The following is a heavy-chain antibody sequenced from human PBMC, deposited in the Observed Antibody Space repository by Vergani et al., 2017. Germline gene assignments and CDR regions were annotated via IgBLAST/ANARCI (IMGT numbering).Heavy chain of an antibody. V-gene: IGHV4-39*07. Sequence: QLQLQESGPGLVKPSETLSLTCTVSGGSISSSSYYWGWIRQPPGKGLEWIGSIYYSGSTYYNPALKSRVTISVDTSKNQFSLKLISVTAADTAVYYCARDQVGATRPAGHDAFDIWGQGTMVTVSS. J-gene: IGHJ3*02. D-gene: IGHD1-26*01. CDR2: IYYSGST. CDR1: GGSISSSSYY. CDR3: ARDQVGATRPAGHDAFDI.